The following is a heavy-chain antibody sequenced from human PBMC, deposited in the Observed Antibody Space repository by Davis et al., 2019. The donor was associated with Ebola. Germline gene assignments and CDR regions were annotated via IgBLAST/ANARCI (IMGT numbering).Heavy chain of an antibody. Sequence: AASVKVSCQASGYSFTNYAIHWVRQAPGQRLEWMGWINTGNGNTEYSQKFQGRVTITRETSASTAYMELSSLRSEDTAVYFWARDEFYYWGQGTLVTVSS. CDR2: INTGNGNT. CDR1: GYSFTNYA. V-gene: IGHV1-3*04. J-gene: IGHJ4*02. CDR3: ARDEFYY.